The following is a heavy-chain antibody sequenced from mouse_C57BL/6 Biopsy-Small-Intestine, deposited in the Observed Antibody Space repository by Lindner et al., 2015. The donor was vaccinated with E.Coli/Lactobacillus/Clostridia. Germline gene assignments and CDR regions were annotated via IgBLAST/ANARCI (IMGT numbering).Heavy chain of an antibody. J-gene: IGHJ4*01. V-gene: IGHV1-4*01. D-gene: IGHD4-1*02. CDR1: GYTFTSYT. CDR2: SNPTSGYT. Sequence: VQLQESGAELARPGASVKMSCEASGYTFTSYTMHWVKQRPGQGLEWIGYSNPTSGYTKYNQKFKDKATLTADKSSSTAYMQLSSLTSEDSAVYYCARSNWDEAMDYWGQGTSVTVVL. CDR3: ARSNWDEAMDY.